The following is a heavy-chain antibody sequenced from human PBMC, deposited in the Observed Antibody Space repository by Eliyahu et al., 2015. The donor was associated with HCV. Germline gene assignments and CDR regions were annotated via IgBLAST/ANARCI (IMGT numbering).Heavy chain of an antibody. V-gene: IGHV3-9*01. CDR2: ISWNSGTI. J-gene: IGHJ4*02. Sequence: VRQAPGKGLEWVSGISWNSGTIAYADSVKGRFTISRDNAKNSLYLQMNSLRGEDTALYYCAKDQSRSQVFYYLDYWGQGALVTVSS. CDR3: AKDQSRSQVFYYLDY. D-gene: IGHD2/OR15-2a*01.